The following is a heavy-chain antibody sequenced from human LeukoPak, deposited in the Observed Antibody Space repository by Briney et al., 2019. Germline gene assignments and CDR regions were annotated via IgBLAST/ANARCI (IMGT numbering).Heavy chain of an antibody. V-gene: IGHV5-51*01. CDR3: ARHETSSVVYYGSGSYSNWFDP. D-gene: IGHD3-10*01. CDR1: GYSFTSYW. CDR2: IYPGDSDT. J-gene: IGHJ5*02. Sequence: GESLKISCKGSGYSFTSYWIGWVRQMPGKGLEWMGIIYPGDSDTRYSPSFQGQVTISADKSISTAYLQWSSLKASDTAMYYCARHETSSVVYYGSGSYSNWFDPWGQGTLVTVSS.